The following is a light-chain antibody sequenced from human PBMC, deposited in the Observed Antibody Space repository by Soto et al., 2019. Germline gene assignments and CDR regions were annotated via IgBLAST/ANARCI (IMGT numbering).Light chain of an antibody. CDR3: QHCDNLPPFT. Sequence: DIQMTQSPSSLSASIGDRVTITCQASHDIKKYLSWYQQKPGRASKLLIYGASNLEAGVPSRFSGRGYGTEFTVAISSLQPEDIATYYCQHCDNLPPFTFGPGTKV. CDR2: GAS. CDR1: HDIKKY. J-gene: IGKJ3*01. V-gene: IGKV1-33*01.